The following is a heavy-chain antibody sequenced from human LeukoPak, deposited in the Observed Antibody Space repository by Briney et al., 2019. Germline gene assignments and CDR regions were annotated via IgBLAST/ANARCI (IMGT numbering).Heavy chain of an antibody. J-gene: IGHJ4*02. D-gene: IGHD6-6*01. CDR3: GSPPTIAARYIDY. CDR2: ISGSGGST. V-gene: IGHV3-23*01. CDR1: GFTFSSYA. Sequence: PGGSLRLSCAASGFTFSSYAMSWVRQAPGKGLEWVSAISGSGGSTYYADSVKGRFSISRDNSKNTLYLQMNSLRPEDTAVYYCGSPPTIAARYIDYWGQGTLVTVSS.